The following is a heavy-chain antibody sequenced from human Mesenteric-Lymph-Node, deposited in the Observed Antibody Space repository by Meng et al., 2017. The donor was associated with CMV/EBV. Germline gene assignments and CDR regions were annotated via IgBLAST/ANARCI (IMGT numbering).Heavy chain of an antibody. D-gene: IGHD3-10*01. V-gene: IGHV4-59*01. J-gene: IGHJ5*02. CDR1: GGSISSYY. CDR3: ARDRVTMVRGVSNWFDP. Sequence: SETLSLTCTVSGGSISSYYWSWIRQPPGKGLEWIGYIYYSGSTNYNPSLKSRVTISVDTSKSQFSLKLSSVTAADTAVYYCARDRVTMVRGVSNWFDPWGQGTLVTVSS. CDR2: IYYSGST.